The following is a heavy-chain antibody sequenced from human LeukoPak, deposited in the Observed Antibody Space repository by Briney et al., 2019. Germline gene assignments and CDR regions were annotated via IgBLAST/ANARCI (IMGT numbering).Heavy chain of an antibody. J-gene: IGHJ4*02. Sequence: KPSETLSLTCTLSGGSISSYYWSWIRQPPGKGLEWIGYIYYSGSTNYNPSLKSRVTISVATSKNQFSLKLSSVTAADTAVYYCARLTRGYSYGDNYYFDYWGQGTLVTVSS. CDR2: IYYSGST. CDR1: GGSISSYY. CDR3: ARLTRGYSYGDNYYFDY. D-gene: IGHD5-18*01. V-gene: IGHV4-59*01.